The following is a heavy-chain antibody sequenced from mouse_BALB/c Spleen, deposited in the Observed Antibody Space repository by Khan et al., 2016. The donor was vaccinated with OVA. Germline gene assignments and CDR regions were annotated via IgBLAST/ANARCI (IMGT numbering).Heavy chain of an antibody. D-gene: IGHD2-4*01. Sequence: QVQLKQSGAELVRPGASVKLSCKASGYTFTSYWMNWVKQRPEQGLEWIGRIHPYDSEIHYNQNFKDKAILTVDKSSSTAYMELSSLTSEDSAVYYCVRSGGNYGYWGQGTTLTVSS. CDR2: IHPYDSEI. CDR1: GYTFTSYW. V-gene: IGHV1-74*01. J-gene: IGHJ2*01. CDR3: VRSGGNYGY.